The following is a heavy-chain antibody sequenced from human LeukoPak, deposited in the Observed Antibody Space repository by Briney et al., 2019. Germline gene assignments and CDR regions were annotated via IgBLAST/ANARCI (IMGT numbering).Heavy chain of an antibody. D-gene: IGHD3-10*01. CDR3: VRDRSPGYFDY. Sequence: GGSLRLSCVASGFTFSSHRMSWVRQAPGKGLEWVADIKQDGSEQYYVDSVRGRFTISRDNGKNSLYLQMNSLRVEDTAVYYCVRDRSPGYFDYWGQGTLVTVSS. CDR2: IKQDGSEQ. CDR1: GFTFSSHR. V-gene: IGHV3-7*01. J-gene: IGHJ4*02.